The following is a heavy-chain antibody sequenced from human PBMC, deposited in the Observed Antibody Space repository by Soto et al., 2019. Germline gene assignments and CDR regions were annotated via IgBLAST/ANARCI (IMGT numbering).Heavy chain of an antibody. J-gene: IGHJ6*02. V-gene: IGHV1-18*01. Sequence: ASVKVSCKASGDTFTSYGISWVRQAPGQEHEWMEWISAYNGNTNYAQKLQGRVTMTTDTSTSTAYMELRSLRSDDTAVYYCARGTGYSAYPLEYYYYYYGMDVWGQGTTVTVSS. D-gene: IGHD5-12*01. CDR3: ARGTGYSAYPLEYYYYYYGMDV. CDR2: ISAYNGNT. CDR1: GDTFTSYG.